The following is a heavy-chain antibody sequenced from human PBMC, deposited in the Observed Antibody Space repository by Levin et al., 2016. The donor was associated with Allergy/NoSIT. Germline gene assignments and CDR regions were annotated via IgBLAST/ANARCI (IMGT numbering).Heavy chain of an antibody. Sequence: SETLSLTCTVSGGSVSSGRYYWAWIRQPPGKGLEWIGWIFSGGSASYNPSLKSRVTISVDTSKSQFSVKLSSVTAADTAMYYCATYYYESSSNHRAFDYWGQGTLVTVSS. V-gene: IGHV4-61*01. CDR1: GGSVSSGRYY. CDR3: ATYYYESSSNHRAFDY. D-gene: IGHD3-22*01. CDR2: IFSGGSA. J-gene: IGHJ4*02.